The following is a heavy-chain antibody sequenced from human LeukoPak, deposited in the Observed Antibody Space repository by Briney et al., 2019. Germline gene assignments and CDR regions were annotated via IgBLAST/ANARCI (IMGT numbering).Heavy chain of an antibody. CDR3: ARTAARRFDY. V-gene: IGHV1-46*01. J-gene: IGHJ4*02. CDR1: GYTFPSYF. CDR2: INPTGGST. D-gene: IGHD6-6*01. Sequence: ASVKVSCKASGYTFPSYFMHWVRLAPGQGLEWMGIINPTGGSTTYAQKFQGRVTMTRDTSTSTVYMELSSLRSDDTAVYYCARTAARRFDYWGQGTLATVSS.